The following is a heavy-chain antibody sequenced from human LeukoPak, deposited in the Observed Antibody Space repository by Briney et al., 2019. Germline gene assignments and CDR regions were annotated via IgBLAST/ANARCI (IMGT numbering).Heavy chain of an antibody. V-gene: IGHV3-13*05. CDR1: GFTFSSYD. J-gene: IGHJ2*01. CDR2: IGTAGDP. Sequence: GGSLRLSCAASGFTFSSYDMHWVRQATGKGLEWVSAIGTAGDPYYPGSVKGRFTISRENAKNSLYLQMNSLRAGDTAVYYCARGGYCSGGSCYPGGWYFDLWGRGTPVTVSS. CDR3: ARGGYCSGGSCYPGGWYFDL. D-gene: IGHD2-15*01.